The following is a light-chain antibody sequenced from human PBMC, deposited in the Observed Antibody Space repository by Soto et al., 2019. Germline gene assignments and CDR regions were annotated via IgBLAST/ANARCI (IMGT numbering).Light chain of an antibody. Sequence: VNECTSCLSASVGNRTTITCRASQGISNYLAWYQQKPGKVPKLLIYAASTLQSGVPSRFSGSGSGTDFTLTISSLQPEDVATYYCQKYNSVPPTFGQGSQVYIK. V-gene: IGKV1-27*01. CDR2: AAS. J-gene: IGKJ1*01. CDR1: QGISNY. CDR3: QKYNSVPPT.